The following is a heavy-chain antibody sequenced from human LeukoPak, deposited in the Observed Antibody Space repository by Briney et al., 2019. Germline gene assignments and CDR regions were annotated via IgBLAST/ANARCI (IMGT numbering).Heavy chain of an antibody. CDR3: ARGAAAGTVNNWFDP. J-gene: IGHJ5*02. CDR1: GYTFTSYA. V-gene: IGHV1-3*01. D-gene: IGHD6-13*01. Sequence: ASVKVSCRASGYTFTSYAMHWVRQAPGQRLEWMGWINAGNGNTKYSQKFQGRVTMTRDTSTSTVYMELSSLRSEDTAVYYCARGAAAGTVNNWFDPWGQGTLVTVSS. CDR2: INAGNGNT.